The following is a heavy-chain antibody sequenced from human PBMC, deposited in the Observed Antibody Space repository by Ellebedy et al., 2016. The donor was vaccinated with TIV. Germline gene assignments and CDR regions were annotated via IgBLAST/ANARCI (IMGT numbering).Heavy chain of an antibody. CDR2: IYSGGAT. CDR3: MRRWS. J-gene: IGHJ4*02. D-gene: IGHD2-15*01. V-gene: IGHV3-66*04. Sequence: GESLKISCAASAFTVGNNYMAWVRQAPGQGLEWVSLIYSGGATHYADSVKGRFTISRDSSKNTLYLQMNSLRAEDTAVYYCMRRWSWGQGTLVTVSS. CDR1: AFTVGNNY.